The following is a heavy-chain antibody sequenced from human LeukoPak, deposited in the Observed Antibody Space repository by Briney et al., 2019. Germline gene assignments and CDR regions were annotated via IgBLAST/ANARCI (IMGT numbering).Heavy chain of an antibody. CDR2: ISGSGGST. J-gene: IGHJ4*02. V-gene: IGHV3-23*01. CDR1: GFTFSSYA. Sequence: GGSLRLSCAASGFTFSSYAMSWVRQAPGKGLEWVSAISGSGGSTYYADSVKGRFTISRDNSKNTLYLQMNSLRAEDMAVYYCAKFSDSTGYYPGYFGYWGQGTLLTVSS. D-gene: IGHD3-22*01. CDR3: AKFSDSTGYYPGYFGY.